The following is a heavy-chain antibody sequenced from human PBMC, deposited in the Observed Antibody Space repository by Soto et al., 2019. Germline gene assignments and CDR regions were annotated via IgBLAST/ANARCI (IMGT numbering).Heavy chain of an antibody. CDR1: GFTFGGYA. Sequence: GGSLRLSCSASGFTFGGYAMTWVRQAPGKGLEWVSIISGNGEVRHYADFVKGRFIISRDNSKNTLYLQMNSLRADDTAVFYCAKADGTYYYGSSGYHDAFDIWGQGAMVTVSS. CDR3: AKADGTYYYGSSGYHDAFDI. CDR2: ISGNGEVR. D-gene: IGHD3-22*01. V-gene: IGHV3-23*01. J-gene: IGHJ3*02.